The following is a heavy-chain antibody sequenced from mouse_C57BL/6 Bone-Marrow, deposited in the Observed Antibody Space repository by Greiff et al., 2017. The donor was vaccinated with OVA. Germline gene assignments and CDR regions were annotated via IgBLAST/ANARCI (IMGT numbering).Heavy chain of an antibody. J-gene: IGHJ1*03. CDR3: ARHYYGSSYLWYFDV. CDR2: ISYSGST. V-gene: IGHV3-1*01. Sequence: DVKLQESGPGMVKPSQSLSLTCTVTGYSITSGYDWHWIRHFPGNKLEWMGYISYSGSTNYNPSLKSRISITHDTSKNHFFLKLNSVTTEDTATYYCARHYYGSSYLWYFDVWGTGTTVTVSS. CDR1: GYSITSGYD. D-gene: IGHD1-1*01.